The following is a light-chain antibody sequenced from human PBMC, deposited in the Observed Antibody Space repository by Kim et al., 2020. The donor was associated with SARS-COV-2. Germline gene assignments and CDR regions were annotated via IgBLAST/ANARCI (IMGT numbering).Light chain of an antibody. Sequence: SYELTQPPSLSVAPGGTATLTCGGNSIGSKGVHWYQQKPGQAPVLVVHDDSERPSGIPERFSGSNSGNTATLTIIRAEAGDEADYFCQVWDDGSLVFGGG. CDR2: DDS. CDR3: QVWDDGSLV. CDR1: SIGSKG. V-gene: IGLV3-21*02. J-gene: IGLJ3*02.